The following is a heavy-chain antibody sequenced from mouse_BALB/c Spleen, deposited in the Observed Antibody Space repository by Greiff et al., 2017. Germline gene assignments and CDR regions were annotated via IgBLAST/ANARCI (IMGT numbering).Heavy chain of an antibody. CDR3: ASDYYYGSSSAWFAY. V-gene: IGHV14-3*02. D-gene: IGHD1-1*01. J-gene: IGHJ3*01. Sequence: VQLQQSGAELVKPGASVKLSCTASGFNIKDTYMHWVKQRPEQGLEWIGRIDPANGNTTYDPKFQGKATITADTSSNTAYLQLSSLTSEDTAVYYCASDYYYGSSSAWFAYWGQGTLVTVSA. CDR2: IDPANGNT. CDR1: GFNIKDTY.